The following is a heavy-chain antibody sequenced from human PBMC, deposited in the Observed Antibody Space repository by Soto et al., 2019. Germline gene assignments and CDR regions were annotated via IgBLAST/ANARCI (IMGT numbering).Heavy chain of an antibody. CDR3: ARDQLSSGLYVWFDP. CDR1: GGSISTYY. J-gene: IGHJ5*02. Sequence: SETLPLTCTVTGGSISTYYWSWIRQPPGKGLEWIEYIYYDGSTSYNPSLRSRVTISVDTSKNQFSLILSSVTSADTAVYYCARDQLSSGLYVWFDPWGQGTLVT. CDR2: IYYDGST. D-gene: IGHD6-25*01. V-gene: IGHV4-59*01.